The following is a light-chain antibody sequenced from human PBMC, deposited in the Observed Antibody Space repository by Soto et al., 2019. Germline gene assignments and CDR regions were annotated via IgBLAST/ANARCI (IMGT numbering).Light chain of an antibody. CDR2: AAS. J-gene: IGKJ4*01. CDR1: QDIISY. V-gene: IGKV1-9*01. Sequence: QLTQSPSSLSAPVGDRVTITCRASQDIISYLVWYQQKPGKAPKNLIYAASTLQSGVSSRFSGSGSGTDFTLTISSLQPADVATYYCQQLNSFPLTFGGGTKVDIK. CDR3: QQLNSFPLT.